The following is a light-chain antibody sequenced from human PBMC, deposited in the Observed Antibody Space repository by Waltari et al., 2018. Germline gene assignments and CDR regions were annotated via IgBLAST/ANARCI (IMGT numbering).Light chain of an antibody. J-gene: IGKJ1*01. CDR3: HQYFESPAT. Sequence: EIVLTQSPGTVSLSPGDRATFSCWASQSVSTYLAWSQQKPGQAPRLLIYHASTRATGIPDRFSGSGSGTDFSLTISRLEPEDFAMYYCHQYFESPATFGQGTKWKSN. CDR2: HAS. CDR1: QSVSTY. V-gene: IGKV3-20*01.